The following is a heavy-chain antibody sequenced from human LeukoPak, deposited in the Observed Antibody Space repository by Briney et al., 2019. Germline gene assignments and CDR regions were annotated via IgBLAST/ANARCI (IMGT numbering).Heavy chain of an antibody. Sequence: ASVKVSCKASGYTFTSYDINWVRQATGQGLEWMGWMNPNSGNTGYAQKFQGRVTITADKSTSTAYMELSSLRSEDTAVYYCARDDYYDSSGYFDYWGQGTLVTVSS. J-gene: IGHJ4*02. CDR3: ARDDYYDSSGYFDY. D-gene: IGHD3-22*01. V-gene: IGHV1-8*01. CDR1: GYTFTSYD. CDR2: MNPNSGNT.